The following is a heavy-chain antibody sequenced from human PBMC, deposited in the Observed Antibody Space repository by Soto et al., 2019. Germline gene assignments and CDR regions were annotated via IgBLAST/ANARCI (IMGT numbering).Heavy chain of an antibody. CDR1: GGTFSSYA. CDR3: ASFAPLGRGRADSGYYYYGMDV. V-gene: IGHV1-69*13. CDR2: IIPIFGTA. J-gene: IGHJ6*02. Sequence: SVKVSCKASGGTFSSYAISWVRQAPGQGLEWMGGIIPIFGTANYAQKFQGRVTITADESTSTAYMELSSLRSEDTAVYYCASFAPLGRGRADSGYYYYGMDVWGQGTTVTVSS. D-gene: IGHD1-26*01.